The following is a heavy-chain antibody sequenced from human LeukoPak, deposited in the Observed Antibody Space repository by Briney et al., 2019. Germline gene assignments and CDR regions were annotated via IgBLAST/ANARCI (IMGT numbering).Heavy chain of an antibody. J-gene: IGHJ4*02. CDR3: ATQRNDYGDYFDY. V-gene: IGHV1-46*01. D-gene: IGHD4-17*01. Sequence: ASVNVSCKASGYTFTSYYMHWVRQAPGQGLEWMGIINPSGGSTSYAQKFQGRVTMTRDTSISTAYMELSRLRSDDTAVYYCATQRNDYGDYFDYWGQGTLVTVSS. CDR2: INPSGGST. CDR1: GYTFTSYY.